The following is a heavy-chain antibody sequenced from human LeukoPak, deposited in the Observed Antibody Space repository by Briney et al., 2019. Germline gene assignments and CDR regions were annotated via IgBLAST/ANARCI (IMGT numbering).Heavy chain of an antibody. CDR2: ISSDGNHK. V-gene: IGHV3-30*03. J-gene: IGHJ4*02. CDR3: AGENYYESSGFN. D-gene: IGHD3-22*01. Sequence: GGTLRRSCAASGFTFCNCGRHRLGQAQGKGLHWLAGISSDGNHKYYADSVKGRFTITRDNSKNTLYLQMNSLRTEDAAVYYCAGENYYESSGFNWGQGTLVTVSS. CDR1: GFTFCNCG.